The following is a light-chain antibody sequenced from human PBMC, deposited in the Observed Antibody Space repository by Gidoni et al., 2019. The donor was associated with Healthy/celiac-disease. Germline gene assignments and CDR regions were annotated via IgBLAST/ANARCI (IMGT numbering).Light chain of an antibody. J-gene: IGKJ1*01. Sequence: EVVMTQSPLPLPVTLGQPASITCRSSQSLVSSAEYTYLHRFQQRTGQSPRRLIYKVAHRGSGGPDELSGSGSGTDVTLKISRVEDEDVGVYYCMQGKHWPPVTFGQGTKVEIK. CDR2: KVA. CDR1: QSLVSSAEYTY. V-gene: IGKV2-30*01. CDR3: MQGKHWPPVT.